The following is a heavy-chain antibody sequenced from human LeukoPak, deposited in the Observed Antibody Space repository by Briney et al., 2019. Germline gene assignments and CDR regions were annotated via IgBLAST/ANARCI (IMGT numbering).Heavy chain of an antibody. D-gene: IGHD3-3*01. CDR2: ISSSSSTI. Sequence: PAGSLTLSCAASGFTFSSYSMNWIRQPPGKGLEWVSYISSSSSTIYYADSVKGRFIISRDNAKNSMYLLMNSLRAEDTAVYYGARAGFFEWLLACYYYMDVWGKGTMVTVSS. CDR1: GFTFSSYS. J-gene: IGHJ6*03. CDR3: ARAGFFEWLLACYYYMDV. V-gene: IGHV3-48*01.